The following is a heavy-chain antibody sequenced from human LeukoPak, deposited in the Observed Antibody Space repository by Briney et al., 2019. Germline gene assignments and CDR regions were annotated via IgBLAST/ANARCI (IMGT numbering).Heavy chain of an antibody. CDR2: IRGRWRST. Sequence: GGSLRLSCAASGYTFSSYAMSGVRQAPGKGVEWVTAIRGRWRSTHYADSVKVRFTISRDNSKNTLYLQMNSLRAEETAVYYCATDHDVYGDSFDYWGQGTLVIVSS. V-gene: IGHV3-23*01. D-gene: IGHD4-17*01. CDR3: ATDHDVYGDSFDY. J-gene: IGHJ4*02. CDR1: GYTFSSYA.